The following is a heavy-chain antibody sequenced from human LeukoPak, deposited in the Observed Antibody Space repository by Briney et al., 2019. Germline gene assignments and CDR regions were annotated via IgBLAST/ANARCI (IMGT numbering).Heavy chain of an antibody. D-gene: IGHD3-10*01. CDR1: GGSISSYY. Sequence: PSETLSLTCTVSGGSISSYYWSWIRQPPGKGLEWIGEINHSGSTNYNPSLKSRVTISVDTSKNQFSLKLSSVTAADTAVYYCARGPLRITMVRAFDYWGQGTLVTVSS. CDR2: INHSGST. J-gene: IGHJ4*02. V-gene: IGHV4-34*01. CDR3: ARGPLRITMVRAFDY.